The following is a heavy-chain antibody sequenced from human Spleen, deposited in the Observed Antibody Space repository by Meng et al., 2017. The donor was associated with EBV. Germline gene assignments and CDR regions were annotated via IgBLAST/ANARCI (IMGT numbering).Heavy chain of an antibody. D-gene: IGHD5-24*01. CDR1: GFNFSAYS. V-gene: IGHV3-21*06. CDR2: INGRGRYT. J-gene: IGHJ5*02. CDR3: ARDVEGANPGGWFDP. Sequence: EVHLVXSXXXXXKPXGXXXLSXVXSGFNFSAYSMNWVRQAPGKGLEWVSSINGRGRYTYYAASMKGRFTISRDNAKNLLFLQMNSLRTDDTAVYFCARDVEGANPGGWFDPWGQGTLVTVSS.